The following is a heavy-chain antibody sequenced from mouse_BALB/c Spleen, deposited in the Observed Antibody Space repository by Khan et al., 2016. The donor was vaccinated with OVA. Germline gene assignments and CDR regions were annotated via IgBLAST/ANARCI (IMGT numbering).Heavy chain of an antibody. CDR2: IDPENGNT. V-gene: IGHV14-1*02. D-gene: IGHD2-1*01. CDR3: ARRGYGNYWFAY. CDR1: GFNIKDYY. J-gene: IGHJ3*01. Sequence: EVQLQQSGAELVRPGALVKLSCKASGFNIKDYYMLWVKQRPEQGLEWIGWIDPENGNTIYDPKFQAKASITADKSSNTAYLQLSSLTSEDTAVFFCARRGYGNYWFAYLGPGTLVTGSA.